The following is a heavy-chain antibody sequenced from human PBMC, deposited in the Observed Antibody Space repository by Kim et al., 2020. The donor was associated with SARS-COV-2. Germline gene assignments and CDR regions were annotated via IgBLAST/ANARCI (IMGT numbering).Heavy chain of an antibody. CDR2: ISYDGSNK. CDR3: ARDKVTMVRGVMYY. J-gene: IGHJ4*02. Sequence: LSLTCAASGFTFSSYAMHWVRQAPGKGLEWVAVISYDGSNKYYADSVKGRFTISRDNSKNTLYLQMNSLRAEDTAVYYCARDKVTMVRGVMYYWGQGTLVTVSS. V-gene: IGHV3-30*04. D-gene: IGHD3-10*01. CDR1: GFTFSSYA.